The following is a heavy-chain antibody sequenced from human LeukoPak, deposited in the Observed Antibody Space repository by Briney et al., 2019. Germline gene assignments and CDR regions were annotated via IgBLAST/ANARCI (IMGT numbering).Heavy chain of an antibody. CDR3: ARDQVDYDTPDHFDY. CDR1: GDSLSSNTCN. J-gene: IGHJ4*02. D-gene: IGHD3-22*01. V-gene: IGHV4-30-2*01. Sequence: SETLSLTCKVSGDSLSSNTCNWSWIRQPPGKGLEWIGYISQSGNSYFTPSLKSRATISVDRSKNQFSLTLTSVTAADTAVYYCARDQVDYDTPDHFDYWGKGTLVTVSS. CDR2: ISQSGNS.